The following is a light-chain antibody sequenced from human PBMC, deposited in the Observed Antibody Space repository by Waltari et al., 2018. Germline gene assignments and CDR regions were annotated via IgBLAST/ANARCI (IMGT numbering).Light chain of an antibody. CDR3: QVWDSNLVV. CDR2: KDT. J-gene: IGLJ2*01. V-gene: IGLV3-9*01. CDR1: DIGNKH. Sequence: SYDLTQPLSVSVALGQTARITCGGRDIGNKHVHWYQQKPGQTPVLVIYKDTNRASGTPERFSASKSGNTATLTISGVQAGDDADYYCQVWDSNLVVFGGGTKLTVL.